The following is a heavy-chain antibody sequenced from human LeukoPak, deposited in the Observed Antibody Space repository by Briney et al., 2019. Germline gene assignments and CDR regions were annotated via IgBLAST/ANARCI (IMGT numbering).Heavy chain of an antibody. D-gene: IGHD3-22*01. CDR3: ARQYYYDPNWFDP. Sequence: PSQTLSLTCAVSGVSISRGGYSWSWIRQPPGKGLEWIGYIYHSGSTNYNPSLKSRLTLSVDTSKNLFSLKLSSVTAADTAVYYCARQYYYDPNWFDPWGEGTLVTVSS. CDR2: IYHSGST. J-gene: IGHJ5*02. V-gene: IGHV4-30-4*07. CDR1: GVSISRGGYS.